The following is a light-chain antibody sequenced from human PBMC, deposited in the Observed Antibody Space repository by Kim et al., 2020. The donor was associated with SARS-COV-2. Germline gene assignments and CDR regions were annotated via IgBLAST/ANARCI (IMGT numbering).Light chain of an antibody. CDR3: QAWDSSTWV. CDR2: QDS. Sequence: SYELTQPPSVSVSPGKTASITCSGDKLGDKYACWYQQKPGQSPVLVIHQDSKRPSGIPERFSGSNSGNTATLTISGTQAMDEADYYCQAWDSSTWVFGGGTKLTVL. J-gene: IGLJ3*02. V-gene: IGLV3-1*01. CDR1: KLGDKY.